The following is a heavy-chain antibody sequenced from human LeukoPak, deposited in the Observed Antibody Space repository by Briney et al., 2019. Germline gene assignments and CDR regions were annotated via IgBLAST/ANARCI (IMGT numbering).Heavy chain of an antibody. CDR2: TYYRSKWYN. D-gene: IGHD3-10*01. CDR3: ARELLWFGELLQAWFDP. V-gene: IGHV6-1*01. Sequence: SQTLSLTCAISGDSVSSNSAAWNWIRQSPSRGLEWLGRTYYRSKWYNDYAVSVKSRITINPDTSKNQFSLQLNSVTPEDTAVYYCARELLWFGELLQAWFDPWGQGTLVTVSS. CDR1: GDSVSSNSAA. J-gene: IGHJ5*02.